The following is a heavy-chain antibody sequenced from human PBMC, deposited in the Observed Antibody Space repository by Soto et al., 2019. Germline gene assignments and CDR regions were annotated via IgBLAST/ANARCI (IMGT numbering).Heavy chain of an antibody. D-gene: IGHD3-9*01. Sequence: EVQLVESGGGLVKPGGSLRLSCAASGFTFSSYSMNWVRQAPGKGLEWVSSISSSSSYIYYADSVKGRFTISRDNAKNSLYLQMNSLRAEDTAVYYCAREVARGVGGELRYFDWLYNNSANAFDIWGQGTMVTVSS. CDR2: ISSSSSYI. V-gene: IGHV3-21*01. CDR1: GFTFSSYS. CDR3: AREVARGVGGELRYFDWLYNNSANAFDI. J-gene: IGHJ3*02.